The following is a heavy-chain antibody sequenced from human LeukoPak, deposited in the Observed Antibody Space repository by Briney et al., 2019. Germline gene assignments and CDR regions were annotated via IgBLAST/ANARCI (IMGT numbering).Heavy chain of an antibody. J-gene: IGHJ4*02. CDR1: GGSFSGYY. V-gene: IGHV4-34*01. D-gene: IGHD4-17*01. CDR2: INHSGST. CDR3: AREHDYGDYSLDY. Sequence: SETLSLTCAAYGGSFSGYYWSWIPQPPGKGLNWIGEINHSGSTNYNPSLKSRVTISVDTSKNQFSLKLSSVTAADTAVYYCAREHDYGDYSLDYWGQGTLVTVSS.